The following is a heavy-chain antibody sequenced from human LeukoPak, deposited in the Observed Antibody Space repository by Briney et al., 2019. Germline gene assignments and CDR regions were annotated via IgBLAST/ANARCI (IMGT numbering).Heavy chain of an antibody. V-gene: IGHV4-59*01. D-gene: IGHD6-19*01. CDR3: ARGGSGWYIYWYFDL. J-gene: IGHJ2*01. Sequence: SETLSLTCTVSGGSISSYYWGWIRQPPGKGLEWIGYIYYSGSTNYNPSLKSRVTISVDTSKNQFSLKLSSVTAADTAVYYCARGGSGWYIYWYFDLWGRGTLVTVSS. CDR2: IYYSGST. CDR1: GGSISSYY.